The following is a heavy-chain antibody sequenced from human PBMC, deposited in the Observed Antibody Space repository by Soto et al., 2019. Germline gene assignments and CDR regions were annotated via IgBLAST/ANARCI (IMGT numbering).Heavy chain of an antibody. D-gene: IGHD3-3*01. CDR3: ARGHYDFWSGYYTHNWFDP. Sequence: GASVKVSCKASGYTFTSYDINWVRQATGQGLEWMGWMNPNSGNTGYAQKFQGRVTMTRNTSISTAYMELSSLRSEDTAVYYCARGHYDFWSGYYTHNWFDPWGQGTLVTVSS. CDR1: GYTFTSYD. V-gene: IGHV1-8*01. J-gene: IGHJ5*02. CDR2: MNPNSGNT.